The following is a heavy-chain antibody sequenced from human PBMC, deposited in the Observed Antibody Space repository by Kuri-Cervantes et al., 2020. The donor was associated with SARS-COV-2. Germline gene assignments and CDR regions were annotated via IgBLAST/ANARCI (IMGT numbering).Heavy chain of an antibody. CDR1: GGSISSSSFY. CDR3: AISLTTVAQVDN. V-gene: IGHV4-39*01. Sequence: SETLSLTCSVSGGSISSSSFYCGWIRQPPGKGLEWIASIYHTGNSYYNPSLKSRVAISGGTSRNQFSLRLSSVTAADTAVYYCAISLTTVAQVDNWGQGTLVTVSS. CDR2: IYHTGNS. D-gene: IGHD4-11*01. J-gene: IGHJ4*02.